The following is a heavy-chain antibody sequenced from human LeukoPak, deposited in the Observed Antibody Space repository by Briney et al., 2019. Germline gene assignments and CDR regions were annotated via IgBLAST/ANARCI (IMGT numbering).Heavy chain of an antibody. CDR1: GGSISSYY. CDR3: ARVSRYYYYMDV. V-gene: IGHV4-59*01. Sequence: SETLSLTCTVSGGSISSYYWSWIRQPAGKGLEWIGYIYYSGSTNYNPSLKSRVTISVDTSKNQFSLKLSSVTAADTAVYYCARVSRYYYYMDVWGKGTTVTVSS. J-gene: IGHJ6*03. CDR2: IYYSGST.